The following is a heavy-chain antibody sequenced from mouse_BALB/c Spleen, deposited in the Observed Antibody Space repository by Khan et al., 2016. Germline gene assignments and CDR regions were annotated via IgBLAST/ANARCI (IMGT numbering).Heavy chain of an antibody. CDR2: ISYSGST. J-gene: IGHJ3*01. Sequence: EVQLQESGPGLVKPSQSLSLTCTVTGYSITSDYAWNWIRQFPGNKLEWMGYISYSGSTSYNPSLKSRISITRDTSKNQFFLQLNSVTTEDTATYYGASMITGRFAYWGQGTLVTVSA. CDR3: ASMITGRFAY. V-gene: IGHV3-2*02. D-gene: IGHD2-4*01. CDR1: GYSITSDYA.